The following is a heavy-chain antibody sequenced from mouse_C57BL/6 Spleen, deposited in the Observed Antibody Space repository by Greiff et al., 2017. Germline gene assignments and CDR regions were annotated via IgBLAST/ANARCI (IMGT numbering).Heavy chain of an antibody. J-gene: IGHJ1*03. CDR2: ISSGSSTI. D-gene: IGHD2-3*01. CDR3: ARSGDGYYQYFDV. Sequence: EVQLVESGGGLVKPGGSLKLSCAASGFTFSDYGMHWVRQAPEKGLEWVAYISSGSSTIYYADTVKGRFTISRDNAKNTLFLQMTSLRSEDTAMYYCARSGDGYYQYFDVWGTGTTVTVSS. CDR1: GFTFSDYG. V-gene: IGHV5-17*01.